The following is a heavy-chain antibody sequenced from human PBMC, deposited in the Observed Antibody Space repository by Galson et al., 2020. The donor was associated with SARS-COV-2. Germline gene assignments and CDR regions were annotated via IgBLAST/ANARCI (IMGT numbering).Heavy chain of an antibody. V-gene: IGHV3-21*01. CDR2: ISRSSGDI. CDR3: ARDRALITIFGVVGDFDF. CDR1: GFTFSTYS. Sequence: GGSLRLSCAASGFTFSTYSMSWVRQAPGKGLEWVASISRSSGDIYYADSVKGRFTVSRDNANNSLYLQMNSLGAGDTAVYFCARDRALITIFGVVGDFDFWGQGTRFTVSS. J-gene: IGHJ4*02. D-gene: IGHD3-3*01.